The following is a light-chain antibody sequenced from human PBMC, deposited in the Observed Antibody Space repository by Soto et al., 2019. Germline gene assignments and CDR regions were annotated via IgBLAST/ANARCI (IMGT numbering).Light chain of an antibody. Sequence: QSALTQPASVSGSPGQSITISCTGTSSDVGSYNLVSWYQHHPGKAPKLMIYAVTKRPSGVSKRFSGSKSGNTASLTISGLQAEDEADYYCCSYAGSSTFVFGGGTKLTVL. J-gene: IGLJ3*02. V-gene: IGLV2-23*02. CDR3: CSYAGSSTFV. CDR2: AVT. CDR1: SSDVGSYNL.